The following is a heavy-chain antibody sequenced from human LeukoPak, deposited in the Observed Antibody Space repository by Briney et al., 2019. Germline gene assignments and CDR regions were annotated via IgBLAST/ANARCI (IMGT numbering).Heavy chain of an antibody. D-gene: IGHD4-17*01. J-gene: IGHJ6*02. CDR1: GFTFSSYS. CDR3: ARERVDYGDYYYYGMDV. Sequence: GGSLRLFCAASGFTFSSYSMNWVRQAPGKGLEWVSSISSSSSYIYYADSVKGRFTISRDNAKNSLYLQMNSLRAEDTAVYYCARERVDYGDYYYYGMDVWGQGTTVTVSS. V-gene: IGHV3-21*01. CDR2: ISSSSSYI.